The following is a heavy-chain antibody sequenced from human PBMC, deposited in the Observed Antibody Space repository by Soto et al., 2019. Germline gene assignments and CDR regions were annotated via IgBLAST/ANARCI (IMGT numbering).Heavy chain of an antibody. V-gene: IGHV1-8*01. CDR3: ASKAGSRRANWFDS. Sequence: ASVKVSCKASGYTFTSYDINWVRQATGQGLEWMGWMNPNSGNTGYAQKFQGRVTMTRNTSISTAYMELSSLRSEDTAVYYCASKAGSRRANWFDSWGQRNLVIVYS. CDR1: GYTFTSYD. D-gene: IGHD6-13*01. J-gene: IGHJ5*01. CDR2: MNPNSGNT.